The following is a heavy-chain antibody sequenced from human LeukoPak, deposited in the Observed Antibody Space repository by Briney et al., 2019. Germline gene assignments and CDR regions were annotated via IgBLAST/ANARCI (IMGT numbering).Heavy chain of an antibody. Sequence: ASVKVSCKASGYTFTSYYMHWVRQAPGQGLEWMGWINPNGDTKYVQDFQDRVTMTRDTSSSTAYMELSRLRSDDTAVYYCARDDPSPQDDLDYWGQGTLVTVSS. CDR2: INPNGDT. CDR3: ARDDPSPQDDLDY. J-gene: IGHJ4*02. D-gene: IGHD5-24*01. CDR1: GYTFTSYY. V-gene: IGHV1-2*02.